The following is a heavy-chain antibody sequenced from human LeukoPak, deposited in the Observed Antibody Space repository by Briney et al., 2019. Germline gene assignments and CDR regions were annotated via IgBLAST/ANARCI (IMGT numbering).Heavy chain of an antibody. J-gene: IGHJ4*02. CDR2: ISWDGGST. Sequence: PGGSLRLSCAASGFTFDDYTMHWVRQAPGKGLEWVSLISWDGGSTYYADSVKGRFTISRDNSKNTLYLQVNSLRAEDTAVYYCARGGASWFDWGQGTLVTVSS. CDR3: ARGGASWFD. CDR1: GFTFDDYT. V-gene: IGHV3-43*01. D-gene: IGHD6-13*01.